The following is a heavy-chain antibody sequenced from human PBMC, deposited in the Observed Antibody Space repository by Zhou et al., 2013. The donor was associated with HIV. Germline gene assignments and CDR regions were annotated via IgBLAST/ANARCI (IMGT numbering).Heavy chain of an antibody. CDR2: IIPIFDEA. D-gene: IGHD2-2*01. CDR1: GGSFSSYA. J-gene: IGHJ5*02. Sequence: QAQLVQSGAEVKKPGSSVKVSCKASGGSFSSYAFSWVRQAPGQGLEWIGRIIPIFDEANYAQRFQNRVTFTADEITSTAYMELSSLTSEDTAIYYCARDRRVVPAVDSNWFDPWGQGTLVTVSS. CDR3: ARDRRVVPAVDSNWFDP. V-gene: IGHV1-69*15.